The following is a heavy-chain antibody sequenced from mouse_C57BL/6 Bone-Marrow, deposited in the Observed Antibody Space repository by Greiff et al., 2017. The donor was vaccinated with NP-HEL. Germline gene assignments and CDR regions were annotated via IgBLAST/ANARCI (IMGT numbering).Heavy chain of an antibody. CDR2: INPNNGGT. D-gene: IGHD2-10*02. Sequence: EVQLQQSGPELVKPGASVKISCKASGYTFTDYYMNWVKQSHGKSLEWIGDINPNNGGTSYNQKFKGKATLTVDKSSSTAYMELRSLTSEDSAVYYCARWGYGNYYAMDYWGQGTSVTVSS. CDR3: ARWGYGNYYAMDY. J-gene: IGHJ4*01. V-gene: IGHV1-26*01. CDR1: GYTFTDYY.